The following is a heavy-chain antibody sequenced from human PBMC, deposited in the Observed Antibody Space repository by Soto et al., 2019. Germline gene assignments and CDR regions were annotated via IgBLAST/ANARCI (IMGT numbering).Heavy chain of an antibody. J-gene: IGHJ5*02. D-gene: IGHD6-6*01. V-gene: IGHV1-69*06. CDR1: GGTFSSYA. CDR3: ARESSYSSSSRGNNWFDP. CDR2: IIPIFGTA. Sequence: ASVKVSCKASGGTFSSYAISWVRQAPGQGLEWMGGIIPIFGTANYAQKFQGRVTITADRSTSTAYMELSSLRSEDTAVYCCARESSYSSSSRGNNWFDPWGQGTLVTV.